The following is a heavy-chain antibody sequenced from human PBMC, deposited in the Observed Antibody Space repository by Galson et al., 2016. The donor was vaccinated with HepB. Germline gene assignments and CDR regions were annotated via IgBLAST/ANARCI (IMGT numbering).Heavy chain of an antibody. V-gene: IGHV4-39*01. CDR3: ARQVVDRNFDY. CDR1: GGSISSSAFY. Sequence: SETLSLTCALSGGSISSSAFYWVWIRQTPGRGLQWIGDMSYSGGVRYHPSLESRVIISLDRSRTQFSLNLMSVTAADTAVYFCARQVVDRNFDYWGHGTLVTVSS. J-gene: IGHJ4*01. D-gene: IGHD2-15*01. CDR2: MSYSGGV.